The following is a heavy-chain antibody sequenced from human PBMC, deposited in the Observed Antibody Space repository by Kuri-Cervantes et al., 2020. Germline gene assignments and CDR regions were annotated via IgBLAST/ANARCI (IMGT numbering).Heavy chain of an antibody. V-gene: IGHV3-7*03. D-gene: IGHD6-13*01. J-gene: IGHJ4*02. CDR1: GFTFSSYA. Sequence: GESLKISCAASGFTFSSYAMHWVRQAPGKGLEWVANIKQDGSEKYYVDSVKGRFTISRDDSKNTAYLQMNSLRAEDTAVYYCAYSSSWYDHTSFDYWGRGTLVTVSS. CDR2: IKQDGSEK. CDR3: AYSSSWYDHTSFDY.